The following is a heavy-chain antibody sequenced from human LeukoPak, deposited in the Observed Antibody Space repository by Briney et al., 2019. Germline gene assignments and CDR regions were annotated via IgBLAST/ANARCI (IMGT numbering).Heavy chain of an antibody. Sequence: SETLSLTCAVYGGSFSGYYWSWIRQPPGKGLEWIGEINHSGSTNYNPSLKSRVTISVDTSKNQFSLKLSSVTAADTAVYYCARGGWNYYGSGGKYFDYWGQGTLVTVSS. V-gene: IGHV4-34*01. J-gene: IGHJ4*02. D-gene: IGHD3-10*01. CDR2: INHSGST. CDR1: GGSFSGYY. CDR3: ARGGWNYYGSGGKYFDY.